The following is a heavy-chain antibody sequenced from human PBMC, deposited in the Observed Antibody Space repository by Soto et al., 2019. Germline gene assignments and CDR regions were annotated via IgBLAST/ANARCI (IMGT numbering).Heavy chain of an antibody. CDR3: AASVNSAMAFAS. D-gene: IGHD5-18*01. Sequence: QVQLVQSGAEVKKPGASVRVSCKASGYTFTHYYIHWVRQAPGQGLEWMGIINPNGGITTYAQKFRAGVSMTRDTSTSTVYLELSSLGSEDSAVYYCAASVNSAMAFASWGQGTLVTVSS. V-gene: IGHV1-46*01. CDR2: INPNGGIT. J-gene: IGHJ4*02. CDR1: GYTFTHYY.